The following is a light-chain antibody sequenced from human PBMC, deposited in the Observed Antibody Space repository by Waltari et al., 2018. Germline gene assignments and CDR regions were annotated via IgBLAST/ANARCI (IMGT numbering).Light chain of an antibody. J-gene: IGLJ2*01. CDR1: SSYVGGYNY. CDR2: EVS. CDR3: SSYISSSTLEL. V-gene: IGLV2-14*01. Sequence: QSALTQPASVSGSPGQSITISCTGTSSYVGGYNYVSWYQQHPGKAPKLMIYEVSNRPSGVSNRFSGSKSGNTASLTISGLQAEDEADYYCSSYISSSTLELFGGGTSLTVL.